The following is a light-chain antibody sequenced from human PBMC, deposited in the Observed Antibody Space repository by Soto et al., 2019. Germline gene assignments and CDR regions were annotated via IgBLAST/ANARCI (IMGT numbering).Light chain of an antibody. Sequence: EIVMTQSPATLSVSPGERATLSCRASHSVSTNLAWYQQKPGQAPRLLIYGASTRATGIPARFSGSGSGTEFTLTISSLQSEDFALYYCQQYNNWPPLYTFGQGTKLEIK. V-gene: IGKV3-15*01. CDR2: GAS. CDR3: QQYNNWPPLYT. J-gene: IGKJ2*01. CDR1: HSVSTN.